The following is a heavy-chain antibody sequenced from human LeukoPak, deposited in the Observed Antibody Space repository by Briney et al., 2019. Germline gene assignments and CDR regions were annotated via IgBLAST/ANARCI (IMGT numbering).Heavy chain of an antibody. CDR2: IYTSGST. V-gene: IGHV4-61*02. CDR1: GGSISSGSYY. Sequence: SETLSLTCTVSGGSISSGSYYWSWIRQPAGKGLEWIGRIYTSGSTNYNPSLKSRVTISVDTSKNQFSLELSSVTAADTAVYYCARDLSDIAVAGILDYWGQGTLVTVSS. CDR3: ARDLSDIAVAGILDY. J-gene: IGHJ4*02. D-gene: IGHD6-19*01.